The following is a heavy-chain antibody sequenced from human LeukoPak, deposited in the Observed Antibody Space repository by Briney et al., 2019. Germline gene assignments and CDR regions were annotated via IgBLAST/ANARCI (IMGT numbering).Heavy chain of an antibody. J-gene: IGHJ6*03. CDR1: GGTFRTSA. CDR3: AKAVGFCSGAGCDGPGNYDAYFYYYMDV. CDR2: VIPIHGTP. V-gene: IGHV1-69*11. Sequence: ASVKVSCKASGGTFRTSAVNWVRQAPGLGFEWLGSVIPIHGTPNYAQAFQGRVTITAVESTSTVYMELSSLRSEDTAVYYCAKAVGFCSGAGCDGPGNYDAYFYYYMDVWGKGTSVTASS. D-gene: IGHD2-15*01.